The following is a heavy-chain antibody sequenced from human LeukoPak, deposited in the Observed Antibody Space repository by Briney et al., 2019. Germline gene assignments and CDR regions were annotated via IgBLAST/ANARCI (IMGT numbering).Heavy chain of an antibody. CDR3: ARHTDIAPLSSLKY. J-gene: IGHJ4*02. D-gene: IGHD6-13*01. CDR1: GDSVSSDSAA. V-gene: IGHV6-1*01. CDR2: TYYRSKWYN. Sequence: SQTLSLTCAISGDSVSSDSAAWNWIRQSPSRGLEWLGRTYYRSKWYNDYAVSVKSRITINPDTSKNQFSLQLNSVTAADTAVYYCARHTDIAPLSSLKYWGQGTLVTVSS.